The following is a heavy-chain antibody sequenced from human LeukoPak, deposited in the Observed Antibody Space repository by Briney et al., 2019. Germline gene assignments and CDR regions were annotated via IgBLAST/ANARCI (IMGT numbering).Heavy chain of an antibody. CDR3: AREKIGYYDGSGRGWFDP. CDR2: IYHSGST. V-gene: IGHV4-4*02. J-gene: IGHJ5*02. Sequence: PSGTLSLTCAVSGGSISSSNWWSWVRQPPGKGLEWIGEIYHSGSTYYNPSLKSRVTISVDTSKNQFSLKLSSVTAADTAVYYCAREKIGYYDGSGRGWFDPWGQGTLVTVSS. D-gene: IGHD3-22*01. CDR1: GGSISSSNW.